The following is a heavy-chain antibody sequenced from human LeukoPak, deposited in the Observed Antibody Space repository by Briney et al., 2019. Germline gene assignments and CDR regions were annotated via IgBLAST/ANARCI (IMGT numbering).Heavy chain of an antibody. CDR1: GGSISSYY. Sequence: SETLSLTCTVSGGSISSYYWSWIRQPPGKGLEWIGYIYYSGSTYYNPSLKSRVTISVDTSKNQFSLKLSSVTAADTAVYYCARHYYYDSSGYSNWFDPWGQGTLVTVSS. J-gene: IGHJ5*02. D-gene: IGHD3-22*01. CDR2: IYYSGST. CDR3: ARHYYYDSSGYSNWFDP. V-gene: IGHV4-59*04.